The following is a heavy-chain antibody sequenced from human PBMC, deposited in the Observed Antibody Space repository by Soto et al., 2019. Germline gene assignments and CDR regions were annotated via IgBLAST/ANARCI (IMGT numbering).Heavy chain of an antibody. J-gene: IGHJ6*02. D-gene: IGHD6-6*01. CDR3: GRDRRAARRYVSYYGMDV. V-gene: IGHV1-69*01. CDR2: IIPIFGTA. CDR1: GGTFSSYA. Sequence: QVQLVQSGAEVKKPGSSVKVSCKASGGTFSSYAISWVRQAPGQGLEWMGGIIPIFGTANYAQKFQGRVTITADESTSTAYMELSSLRSEDTAVYYCGRDRRAARRYVSYYGMDVWGQVTTVTVSS.